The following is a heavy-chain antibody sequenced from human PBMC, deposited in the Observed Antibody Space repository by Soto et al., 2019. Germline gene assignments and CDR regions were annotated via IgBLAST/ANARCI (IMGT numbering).Heavy chain of an antibody. CDR1: GYSFTSYW. V-gene: IGHV5-10-1*01. CDR3: ARRGGMYSSSSERGYYYYGMDV. Sequence: LGESLKISCKGSGYSFTSYWISWVRQMPGKGLEWMGRIDPSDSYTNYSPSFQGHVTISADKSISTAYLQWSSLKASDTAMYYCARRGGMYSSSSERGYYYYGMDVWGQGTTVTVSS. CDR2: IDPSDSYT. D-gene: IGHD6-6*01. J-gene: IGHJ6*02.